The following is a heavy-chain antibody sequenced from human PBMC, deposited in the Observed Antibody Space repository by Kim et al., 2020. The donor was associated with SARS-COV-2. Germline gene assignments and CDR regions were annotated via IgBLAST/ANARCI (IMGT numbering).Heavy chain of an antibody. J-gene: IGHJ4*02. Sequence: GGSLRLSCAASGFTFSSYSMNWVRQAPGKGLEWVSYISSSSSTIYYADSVKGRFTISRDNAKNSLYLQMNSLRDEDTAVYYCARGISYYYDSSFGGCVDYWGQGTLVTVSS. CDR3: ARGISYYYDSSFGGCVDY. CDR1: GFTFSSYS. D-gene: IGHD3-22*01. CDR2: ISSSSSTI. V-gene: IGHV3-48*02.